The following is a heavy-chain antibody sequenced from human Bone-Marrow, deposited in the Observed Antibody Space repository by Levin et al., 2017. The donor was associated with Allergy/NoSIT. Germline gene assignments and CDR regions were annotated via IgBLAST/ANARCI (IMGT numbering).Heavy chain of an antibody. CDR3: ARVGGGYVLDY. Sequence: GESLKISCKTSGYIFDRYALNWVRQAPGQGPEWMAWITTHNNVAYYGQNFQGRVTMTADTSTSTAYMELRSLRPDDTAVYYCARVGGGYVLDYWGQGTLVTVSS. J-gene: IGHJ4*02. CDR1: GYIFDRYA. D-gene: IGHD5-12*01. V-gene: IGHV1-18*01. CDR2: ITTHNNVA.